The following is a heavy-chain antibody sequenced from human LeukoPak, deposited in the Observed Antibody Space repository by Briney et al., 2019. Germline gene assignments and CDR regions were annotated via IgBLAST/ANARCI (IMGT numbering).Heavy chain of an antibody. Sequence: PGGSLRLSCAASGFTFSSYAMSWVRQAPGKGLEWVAVISYDGSNKYYADSVKGRFTISRDNSKNTLYLQMNSLRAEDTAVYYCARALTRGRDAFDIWGQGTMVTVSS. CDR2: ISYDGSNK. V-gene: IGHV3-30-3*01. D-gene: IGHD7-27*01. CDR1: GFTFSSYA. CDR3: ARALTRGRDAFDI. J-gene: IGHJ3*02.